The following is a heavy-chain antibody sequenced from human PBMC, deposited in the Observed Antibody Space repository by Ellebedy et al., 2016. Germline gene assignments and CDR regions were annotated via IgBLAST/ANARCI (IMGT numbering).Heavy chain of an antibody. CDR2: IYTSGST. Sequence: SETLSLTXTVSGGSISSYYWSWIRQPAGKGLEWIGRIYTSGSTNYNPSLKSRVTMSVDTSKNQFSLKLSSVTAADTAVYYCARHSITWGDTIFGVVMENYYYYYMDVWGKGTTVTVSS. CDR3: ARHSITWGDTIFGVVMENYYYYYMDV. V-gene: IGHV4-4*07. J-gene: IGHJ6*03. D-gene: IGHD3-3*01. CDR1: GGSISSYY.